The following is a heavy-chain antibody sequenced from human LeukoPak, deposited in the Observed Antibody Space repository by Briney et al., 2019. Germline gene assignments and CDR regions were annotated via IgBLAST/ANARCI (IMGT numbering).Heavy chain of an antibody. CDR3: VREDYRTGHWIFDH. D-gene: IGHD4/OR15-4a*01. V-gene: IGHV3-74*01. J-gene: IGHJ2*01. Sequence: GGSLRLSCAASGFTLSAYWMHWVRQAPGKGLVWVSRMNSDGGSRTYADSAKGRFTISRDNGKNTLYLQMNSLRAEDTAVYYCVREDYRTGHWIFDHWGRGTLVTVSS. CDR1: GFTLSAYW. CDR2: MNSDGGSR.